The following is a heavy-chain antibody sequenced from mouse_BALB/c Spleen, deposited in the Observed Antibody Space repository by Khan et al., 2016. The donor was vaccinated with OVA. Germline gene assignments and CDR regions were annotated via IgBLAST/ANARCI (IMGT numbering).Heavy chain of an antibody. CDR2: INPYNDGT. CDR3: VRPGNRYERVFDY. CDR1: GYTFTRYV. J-gene: IGHJ2*01. D-gene: IGHD2-14*01. Sequence: VQLKESGPELVKPGASVKMSCKASGYTFTRYVMHWVKQKPGQGLEWIGYINPYNDGTKYNEKFKGKATLTSDKSSSTAYMELSSLTSEDSAVYYCVRPGNRYERVFDYWGQGTTLTVSS. V-gene: IGHV1S136*01.